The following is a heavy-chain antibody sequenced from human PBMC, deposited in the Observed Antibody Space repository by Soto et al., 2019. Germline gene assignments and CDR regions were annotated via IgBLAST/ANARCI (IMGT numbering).Heavy chain of an antibody. V-gene: IGHV3-66*04. CDR3: TRQRVEGEIDC. CDR1: GFTVSTNH. D-gene: IGHD1-1*01. Sequence: GGSLRLSCAASGFTVSTNHMTWVRQAPGKGLEWVSFINGGSTTYGNSVKGRFTISRDNSKNMVYLQMDSLRVEDTAVYYCTRQRVEGEIDCCGQGTLVTVS. J-gene: IGHJ4*02. CDR2: INGGST.